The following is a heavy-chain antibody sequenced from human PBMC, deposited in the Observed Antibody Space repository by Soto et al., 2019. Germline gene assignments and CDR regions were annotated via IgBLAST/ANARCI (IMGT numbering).Heavy chain of an antibody. CDR1: GASLSSYF. CDR2: IYSSGTT. D-gene: IGHD6-19*01. CDR3: ARDYVEVSGPGGSY. J-gene: IGHJ4*02. V-gene: IGHV4-4*07. Sequence: QVHLQESGPGLVKSSETLSLTCTVSGASLSSYFWSWIRQPAGKGLEWIGRIYSSGTTKYNPSLQSRVTMSIDKSRNQFFLNLKSMTAADTAVYYCARDYVEVSGPGGSYWGQGTLVTVSS.